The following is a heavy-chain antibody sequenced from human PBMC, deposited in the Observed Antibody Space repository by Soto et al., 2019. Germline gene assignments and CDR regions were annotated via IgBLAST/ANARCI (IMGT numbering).Heavy chain of an antibody. Sequence: ASVKVSCKASGYTFTSYYMHLVRQAPGQGLEWMGRINASNGSTNYAQKLQGRVTMTTDTSTSTAYMELRSLRSDDTAVYYCARDDRFVWPTVPFVERFDPWGQGTLVTVSS. D-gene: IGHD4-4*01. CDR2: INASNGST. V-gene: IGHV1-18*04. CDR1: GYTFTSYY. J-gene: IGHJ5*02. CDR3: ARDDRFVWPTVPFVERFDP.